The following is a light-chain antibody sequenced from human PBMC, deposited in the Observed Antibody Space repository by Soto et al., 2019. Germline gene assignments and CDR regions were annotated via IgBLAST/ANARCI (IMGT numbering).Light chain of an antibody. CDR3: QQCYTWPLS. CDR1: QGIFSH. V-gene: IGKV3-11*01. Sequence: IVLTQSPATLSLSPGERATLSCRASQGIFSHLDWFQQKPGQAPRLLIYATSNRASGVPARFSGSGSGTDFTLTISRLQPEDFAVYYCQQCYTWPLSFGGGTKVEIK. J-gene: IGKJ4*01. CDR2: ATS.